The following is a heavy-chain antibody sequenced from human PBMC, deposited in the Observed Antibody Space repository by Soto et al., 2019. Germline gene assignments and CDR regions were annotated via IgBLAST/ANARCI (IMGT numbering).Heavy chain of an antibody. Sequence: GASVKVSCKASGYTFTGYYMHWVRQAPGQGLEWMGWINPNSGGTNYAQNFQGWVTMTRDTSISTAYLDLSSLRFEVTAVYFCATSIYSNGWFIHWGQGTLVTVSS. CDR2: INPNSGGT. D-gene: IGHD6-19*01. J-gene: IGHJ4*02. V-gene: IGHV1-2*04. CDR3: ATSIYSNGWFIH. CDR1: GYTFTGYY.